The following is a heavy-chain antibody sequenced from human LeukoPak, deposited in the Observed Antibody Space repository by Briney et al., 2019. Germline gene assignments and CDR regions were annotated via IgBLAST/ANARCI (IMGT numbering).Heavy chain of an antibody. CDR3: ARGFTQYYDSSGTFDY. V-gene: IGHV4-4*02. D-gene: IGHD3-22*01. CDR1: GGSISSSNW. CDR2: IYHSGST. J-gene: IGHJ4*02. Sequence: SETLSLTCAVSGGSISSSNWWSWVRPPPGKGLEGIGEIYHSGSTNYNPSLKRRVTISGGKYKKQFSLKVSSVTAAHTAVYYCARGFTQYYDSSGTFDYWGQGTLVTVSS.